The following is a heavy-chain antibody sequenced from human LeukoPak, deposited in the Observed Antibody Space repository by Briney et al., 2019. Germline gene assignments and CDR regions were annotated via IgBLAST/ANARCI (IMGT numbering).Heavy chain of an antibody. D-gene: IGHD1-26*01. V-gene: IGHV1-3*01. CDR1: GYTFTSYA. Sequence: ASVKVSCKASGYTFTSYAMHWVRQAPGQRLEWMGWINAGNGNTKYSQKFQGRVTITRNTSISTAYMELSSLRSEDTAVYYCAREVGELSGDYWGQGTLVTVSS. CDR2: INAGNGNT. J-gene: IGHJ4*02. CDR3: AREVGELSGDY.